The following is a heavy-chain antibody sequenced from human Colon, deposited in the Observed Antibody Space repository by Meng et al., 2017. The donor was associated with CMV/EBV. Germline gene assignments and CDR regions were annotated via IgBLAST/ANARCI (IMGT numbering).Heavy chain of an antibody. CDR2: ISDRGGTT. CDR1: GFSFNSYA. V-gene: IGHV3-23*01. Sequence: GESLKISCAASGFSFNSYAMNWVRQAPGKGLEWVSGISDRGGTTYYDDSVRGRFIISRDYSERTLSLQMNSLRAEDTAVYYCAKGRSGATYSGLDVWGQGTTVTVSS. J-gene: IGHJ6*02. CDR3: AKGRSGATYSGLDV. D-gene: IGHD1-1*01.